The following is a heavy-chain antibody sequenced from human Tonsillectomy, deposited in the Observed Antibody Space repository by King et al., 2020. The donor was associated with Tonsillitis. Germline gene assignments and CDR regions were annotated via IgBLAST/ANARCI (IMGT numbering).Heavy chain of an antibody. V-gene: IGHV3-21*01. CDR3: AGEDPGGPGPEG. D-gene: IGHD1-14*01. CDR2: ISSSSSYI. Sequence: VQLVESGGGLVKPGGSLRLSCAASGFTFSSYSMNWVRQAPGKGLEWVSSISSSSSYIYYADSLKGRFTISRDNSKNSLYLQMNSLRAEDTAVYYCAGEDPGGPGPEGWGQGTTVTVSS. J-gene: IGHJ6*02. CDR1: GFTFSSYS.